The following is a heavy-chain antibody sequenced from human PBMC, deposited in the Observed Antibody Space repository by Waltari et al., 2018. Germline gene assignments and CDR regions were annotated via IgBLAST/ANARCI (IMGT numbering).Heavy chain of an antibody. J-gene: IGHJ4*02. CDR1: GYAVNSGFY. CDR3: SRQVLGYCTSAACRRLES. V-gene: IGHV4-38-2*01. CDR2: IYHDGTT. Sequence: QVQLQESGPGLVKSSETLSLTCDVSGYAVNSGFYWGWIRQAPGKGLEWVATIYHDGTTFDNPTLKSRLSVSMDTSKNQISLTLKSVTAADTAVYYCSRQVLGYCTSAACRRLESWGQGTLVTVSS. D-gene: IGHD2-2*03.